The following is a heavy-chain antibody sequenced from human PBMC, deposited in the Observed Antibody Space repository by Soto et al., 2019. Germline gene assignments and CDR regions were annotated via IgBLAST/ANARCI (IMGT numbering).Heavy chain of an antibody. D-gene: IGHD5-18*01. Sequence: VQLLESGGGLAQPGGSLRLSCAASGFAFSSHPMSWVRQAPEKGLEWVSGISDSGGITYNADSVKGRFTISRDNAKNTVYLLLNSLRAEDSAVYYCARGGPYNYGPRGSRVADFWGLGTLVTLSS. V-gene: IGHV3-23*01. CDR1: GFAFSSHP. J-gene: IGHJ4*02. CDR3: ARGGPYNYGPRGSRVADF. CDR2: ISDSGGIT.